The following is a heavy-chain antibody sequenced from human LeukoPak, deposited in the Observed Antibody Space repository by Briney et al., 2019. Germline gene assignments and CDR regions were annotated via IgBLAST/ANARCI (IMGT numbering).Heavy chain of an antibody. D-gene: IGHD3-22*01. Sequence: GGSLRLSCAASGFTFSSYAMSWVRQAPGKGLEWVSAISGSGGSTYYADSVKGRLTISRDNSKNTLYLQMNSLRAEDTAVYYCAKGSGYYYVTSLFDYWGQGTLVTVSS. V-gene: IGHV3-23*01. CDR2: ISGSGGST. CDR3: AKGSGYYYVTSLFDY. J-gene: IGHJ4*02. CDR1: GFTFSSYA.